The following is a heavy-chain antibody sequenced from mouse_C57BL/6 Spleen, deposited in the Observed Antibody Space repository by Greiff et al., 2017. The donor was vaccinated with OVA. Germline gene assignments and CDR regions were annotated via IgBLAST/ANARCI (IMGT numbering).Heavy chain of an antibody. CDR1: GYAFSSYW. CDR2: IYPGDGDT. J-gene: IGHJ1*03. Sequence: VQLQQSGAELVKPGASVKISCKASGYAFSSYWMNWVKQRPGKGLEWIGQIYPGDGDTNYNGKFKGKATLTADKSSSTAYMQLSSLTSEDSAVYFCARYYYGRGYFDVWGTGTTVTVSS. D-gene: IGHD1-1*01. CDR3: ARYYYGRGYFDV. V-gene: IGHV1-80*01.